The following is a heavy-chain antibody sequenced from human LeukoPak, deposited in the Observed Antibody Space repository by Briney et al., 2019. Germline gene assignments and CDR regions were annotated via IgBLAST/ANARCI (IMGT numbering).Heavy chain of an antibody. J-gene: IGHJ5*02. Sequence: ASVKVSCKASGYTFTSYYMYWVRQAPGQELEWMGIMNPSGDNTNYAQKFQGRVTMTRDMSTTTVYMELSSLRSEDTAVYYCARGPHRRTYDRDNWFDPWGQGTLVTVSS. CDR1: GYTFTSYY. CDR2: MNPSGDNT. CDR3: ARGPHRRTYDRDNWFDP. D-gene: IGHD3-3*01. V-gene: IGHV1-46*01.